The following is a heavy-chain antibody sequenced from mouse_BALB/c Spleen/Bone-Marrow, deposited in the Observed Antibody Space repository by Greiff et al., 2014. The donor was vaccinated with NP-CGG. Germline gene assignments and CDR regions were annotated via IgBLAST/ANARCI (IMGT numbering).Heavy chain of an antibody. CDR2: ISGDGRYT. CDR3: ARHAYYDQTEVSFVY. CDR1: GFSFSNYG. Sequence: VQLKGSGGGLVKSGGALKLSCAASGFSFSNYGMSWGRQTPEKRAGWVATISGDGRYTFYSDSVRGRFTISRDNAKYNLYLQLSSLRSADTALYYCARHAYYDQTEVSFVYWGQGTLVTVSA. V-gene: IGHV5-9-2*01. D-gene: IGHD2-4*01. J-gene: IGHJ3*01.